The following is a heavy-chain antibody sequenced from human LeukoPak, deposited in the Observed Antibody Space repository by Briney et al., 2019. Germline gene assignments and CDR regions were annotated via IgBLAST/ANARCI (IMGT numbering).Heavy chain of an antibody. CDR1: SGSISSYY. Sequence: SETLSLTCTVSSGSISSYYWSWIRQPPGKGLEWIGYIYYSGSTNYNPSLKSRVTISVDTSKNQFSLKLSSVTAADTAVYYCARSGIVVVPAAIPYYYYGMDVWGQGTTVTVSS. CDR3: ARSGIVVVPAAIPYYYYGMDV. D-gene: IGHD2-2*01. V-gene: IGHV4-59*01. J-gene: IGHJ6*02. CDR2: IYYSGST.